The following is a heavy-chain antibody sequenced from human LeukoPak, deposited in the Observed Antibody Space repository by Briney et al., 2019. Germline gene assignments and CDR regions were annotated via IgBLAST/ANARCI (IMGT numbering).Heavy chain of an antibody. Sequence: GGSLRLSCAASGFTLSNYWMQWVRQAPGKGLVWVARINSDASRITYADSVKGRFTISRDNAKSSLYLQMNYLRAEGTAVYYCAREAGATNGWGQGTLVTVSS. CDR1: GFTLSNYW. CDR2: INSDASRI. CDR3: AREAGATNG. V-gene: IGHV3-74*03. J-gene: IGHJ4*02. D-gene: IGHD1-26*01.